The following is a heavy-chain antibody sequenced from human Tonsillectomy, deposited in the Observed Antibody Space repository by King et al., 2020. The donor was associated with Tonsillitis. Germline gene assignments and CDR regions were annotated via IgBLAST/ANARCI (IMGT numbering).Heavy chain of an antibody. CDR2: ISAYNGRT. V-gene: IGHV1-18*04. CDR1: GYTLTNYG. CDR3: ARDYQQLITWFDP. J-gene: IGHJ5*02. D-gene: IGHD6-13*01. Sequence: QLVQSGAEVKKPGASVKVSCKASGYTLTNYGISWVRQAPGQGLEWMGWISAYNGRTNYAEKLQDRVTMTTDTSTSTAYMELRSLRSDDTAVYYCARDYQQLITWFDPWSQGTLVTVSS.